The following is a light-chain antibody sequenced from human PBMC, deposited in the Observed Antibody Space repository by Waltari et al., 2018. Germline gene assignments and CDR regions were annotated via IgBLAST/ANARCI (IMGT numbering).Light chain of an antibody. CDR2: YNN. CDR3: QLWDSSSDQLV. Sequence: SYVVTQSPSVSVAPGETARITCGGNNIGSKTVHRYQQKTGQAPILVMFYNNDRPSGIPERFSGSNSGNTATLTISRVEAGDEADYYCQLWDSSSDQLVFGGGTKLTVL. CDR1: NIGSKT. V-gene: IGLV3-21*04. J-gene: IGLJ2*01.